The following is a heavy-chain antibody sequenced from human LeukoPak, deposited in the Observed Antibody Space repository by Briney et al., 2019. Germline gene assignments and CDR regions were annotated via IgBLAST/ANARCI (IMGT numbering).Heavy chain of an antibody. V-gene: IGHV4-39*01. J-gene: IGHJ3*02. D-gene: IGHD4/OR15-4a*01. CDR2: IYYSGST. Sequence: PSETLSLTCTVSGGSISSSSYYWGWIRQPPGKGLEWIGSIYYSGSTFYNPSLKSRVTISVDTSKNQSSLKLSSVTAADTAVYYCARPLGGATLHAFDIWGQGTVVTVSS. CDR1: GGSISSSSYY. CDR3: ARPLGGATLHAFDI.